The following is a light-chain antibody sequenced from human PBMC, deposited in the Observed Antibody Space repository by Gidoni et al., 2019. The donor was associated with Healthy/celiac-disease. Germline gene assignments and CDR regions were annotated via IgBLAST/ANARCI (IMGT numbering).Light chain of an antibody. V-gene: IGKV3-11*01. CDR2: DAS. Sequence: ESVLTQSPATLSLSPGERATRACRASQRVSSYLAWYQQKPGQAPRLLIYDASNSATGIPARFSGSVSGTDFTLTISRLEPEDFAVYYCQQRSNWPPGLTFGGGTKVEIK. CDR1: QRVSSY. CDR3: QQRSNWPPGLT. J-gene: IGKJ4*01.